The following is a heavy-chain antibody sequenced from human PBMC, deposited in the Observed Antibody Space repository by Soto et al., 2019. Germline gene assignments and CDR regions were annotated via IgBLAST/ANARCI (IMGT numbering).Heavy chain of an antibody. Sequence: SETLSLTCTVSGGSISSSSYYWGWIRQPPGKGLEWIGSIYYSGSTYYNPSLKSRVTISVDTSKNQFSLKLSSVTAADTAVYYCARRSGGSYHYWGQGTLVTVSS. D-gene: IGHD1-26*01. V-gene: IGHV4-39*01. CDR2: IYYSGST. J-gene: IGHJ4*02. CDR1: GGSISSSSYY. CDR3: ARRSGGSYHY.